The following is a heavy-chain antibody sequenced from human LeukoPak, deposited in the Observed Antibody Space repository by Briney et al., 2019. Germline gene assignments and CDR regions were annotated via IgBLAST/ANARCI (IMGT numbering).Heavy chain of an antibody. CDR1: GGSISSYY. CDR2: IYHSGST. V-gene: IGHV4-59*12. D-gene: IGHD4/OR15-4a*01. Sequence: SETLSLTCTVSGGSISSYYWSWIRQPPGKGLEWIGYIYHSGSTYYNPSLKSRVTISVDRSKNQFSLKLSSVTAADTAVYYCARDSTTMVGWFDPWGQGTLVTVSS. CDR3: ARDSTTMVGWFDP. J-gene: IGHJ5*02.